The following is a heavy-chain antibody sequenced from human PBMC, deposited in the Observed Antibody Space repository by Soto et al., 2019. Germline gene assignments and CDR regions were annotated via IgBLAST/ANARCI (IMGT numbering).Heavy chain of an antibody. CDR3: AKEEADYFGSGSYYNYYYYGMDV. J-gene: IGHJ6*02. V-gene: IGHV3-30*18. Sequence: GGSLRLSCAASGFTFRNYGMHWVRQAPGKGLEWVAVVSYDGKNNNYGDSVKGRFTISRDNSKNTLYLQMNGLRPEDTAVYYCAKEEADYFGSGSYYNYYYYGMDVWGQGTTVTVSS. D-gene: IGHD3-10*01. CDR2: VSYDGKNN. CDR1: GFTFRNYG.